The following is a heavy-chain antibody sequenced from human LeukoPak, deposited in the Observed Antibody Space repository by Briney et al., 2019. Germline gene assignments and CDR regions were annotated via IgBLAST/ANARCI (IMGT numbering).Heavy chain of an antibody. D-gene: IGHD6-19*01. J-gene: IGHJ4*02. Sequence: GGSLRLSCAASGFSFTTYWMFWVRQAPGKGLEWVATIKSDGSEKFYLDSVKGRFTISRDNTKKSLYLQMSSLRVEDTAVYYCAAGPGCVFDYLGQGNVVTVSS. V-gene: IGHV3-7*01. CDR2: IKSDGSEK. CDR3: AAGPGCVFDY. CDR1: GFSFTTYW.